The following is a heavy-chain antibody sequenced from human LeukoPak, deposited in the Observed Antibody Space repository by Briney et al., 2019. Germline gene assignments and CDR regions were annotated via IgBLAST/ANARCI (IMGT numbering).Heavy chain of an antibody. CDR1: GYPLPDLS. CDR2: FDPEDGET. Sequence: GASVKVSCKVSGYPLPDLSMHWVRQAPGKGLEWMGGFDPEDGETLYAQRFQGRVTMTKDTSTDTVYMTVSSLRSGDTAVYYCARGYDSSGQTGRYYFDHWGQGTLVTVSS. CDR3: ARGYDSSGQTGRYYFDH. J-gene: IGHJ4*02. V-gene: IGHV1-24*01. D-gene: IGHD3-22*01.